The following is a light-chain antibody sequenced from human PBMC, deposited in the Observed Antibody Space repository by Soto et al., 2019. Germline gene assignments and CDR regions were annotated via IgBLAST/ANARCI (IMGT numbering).Light chain of an antibody. CDR3: QKYNNWPGLT. Sequence: EIVLTQSPATLSVSPGERVTLSCSASQSVSSHLAWYRQRPGQAHRLLIYDASSRATGVPDRFSGSGSGTAFALTISSLQSEDFAVYYCQKYNNWPGLTFGGGTKVEIK. CDR2: DAS. V-gene: IGKV3-15*01. J-gene: IGKJ4*01. CDR1: QSVSSH.